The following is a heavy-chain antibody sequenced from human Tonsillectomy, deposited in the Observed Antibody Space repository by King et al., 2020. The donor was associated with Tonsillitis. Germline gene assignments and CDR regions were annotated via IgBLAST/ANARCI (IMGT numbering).Heavy chain of an antibody. D-gene: IGHD2-2*01. CDR1: GGSISSGGYY. Sequence: QLQESGPGLVKPSQTLSLTCIVSGGSISSGGYYWNWIRQHPGKGPEWIGYIYYSGSTYYNPSLKSRITISVDTSKNQFSLNLTSVTAADTAVYYCAPATCSSTTCYRPEYFQEWGQGTLVTVSS. CDR2: IYYSGST. J-gene: IGHJ1*01. CDR3: APATCSSTTCYRPEYFQE. V-gene: IGHV4-31*03.